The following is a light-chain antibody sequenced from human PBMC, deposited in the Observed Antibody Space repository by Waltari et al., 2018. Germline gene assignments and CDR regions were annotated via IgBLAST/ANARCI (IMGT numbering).Light chain of an antibody. CDR3: AAWDDSLNGVL. CDR1: DSNIGTNT. Sequence: QSVLTQSPSASGTPGQRITISCSGSDSNIGTNTVSWYQHIPGTAPQLLIYSNFRRPSRVPVRFSGSKSGTSASLAINGRQSEDEADYDCAAWDDSLNGVLFGGGTQLTVL. J-gene: IGLJ2*01. V-gene: IGLV1-44*01. CDR2: SNF.